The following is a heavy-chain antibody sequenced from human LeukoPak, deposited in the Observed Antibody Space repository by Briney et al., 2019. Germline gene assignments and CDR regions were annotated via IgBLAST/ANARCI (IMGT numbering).Heavy chain of an antibody. Sequence: PGRSLRLSCAASGFTFSSYGMHWVRQAPGKGLEWVAVISYDGSNKYYADSVKGRFTISRDNSKNTLYLQMNSLRAEDTAVYYCAKGRFEYSSSPTYYYYGMDVRGQGTTVTVSS. V-gene: IGHV3-30*18. D-gene: IGHD6-6*01. CDR1: GFTFSSYG. CDR3: AKGRFEYSSSPTYYYYGMDV. CDR2: ISYDGSNK. J-gene: IGHJ6*02.